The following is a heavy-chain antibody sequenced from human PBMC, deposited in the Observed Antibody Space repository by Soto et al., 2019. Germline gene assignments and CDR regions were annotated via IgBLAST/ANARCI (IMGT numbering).Heavy chain of an antibody. CDR2: ITSGGRIM. J-gene: IGHJ4*02. CDR3: VRQAFSYSYAHPYFFDY. D-gene: IGHD5-18*01. Sequence: VGSRRRSWAAAPFTSRNLEMNWVRRAPRRGLEWIAFITSGGRIMSYGDSVKGRFTISRDNVDNSVYLQMNSLRAEDSAVYYCVRQAFSYSYAHPYFFDYWGQGTLVTVSS. CDR1: PFTSRNLE. V-gene: IGHV3-48*03.